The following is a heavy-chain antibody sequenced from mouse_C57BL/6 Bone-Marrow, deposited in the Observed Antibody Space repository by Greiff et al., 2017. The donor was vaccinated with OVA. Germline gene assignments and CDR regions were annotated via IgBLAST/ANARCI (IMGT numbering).Heavy chain of an antibody. V-gene: IGHV1-15*01. D-gene: IGHD2-3*01. Sequence: VKLMESGAELVRPGASVTLSCKASGYTFTDYEMHWVKQTPVHGLEWIGAIDPETGGTAYNQKFKGKAILTADKSSSTAYMELRSLTSEDSAVYYCTRDGLRGFFDYWGQGTTLTVSS. CDR3: TRDGLRGFFDY. CDR2: IDPETGGT. CDR1: GYTFTDYE. J-gene: IGHJ2*01.